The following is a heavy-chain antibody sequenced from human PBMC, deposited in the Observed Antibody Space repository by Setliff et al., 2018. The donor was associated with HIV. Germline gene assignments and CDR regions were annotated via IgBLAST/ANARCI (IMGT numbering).Heavy chain of an antibody. V-gene: IGHV3-23*01. J-gene: IGHJ4*02. D-gene: IGHD3-22*01. CDR1: GFSFSLYA. CDR3: AKELAASGLGYFDS. Sequence: GGSLRLSCKATGFSFSLYAMSWVRQAPGKGLEWVSSISGSGRKTYYGDSVEGRFTISRDNSWDTVDLQMNTLRAEDTAVYYCAKELAASGLGYFDSWGRGILVTVSS. CDR2: ISGSGRKT.